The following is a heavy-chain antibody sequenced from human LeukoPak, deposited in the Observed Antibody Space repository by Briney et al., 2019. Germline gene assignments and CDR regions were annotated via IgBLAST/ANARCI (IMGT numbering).Heavy chain of an antibody. Sequence: PGGSLRLSCAASGFTFSSYAMHWVRQAPGKGLEWVAVISYDGSNKYYVDSVKGRFTISRDNSKNTLYLQMNSLRAEDTAVYYCARDSSGGNYFDYWGQGTLVTVSS. CDR3: ARDSSGGNYFDY. CDR2: ISYDGSNK. CDR1: GFTFSSYA. V-gene: IGHV3-30*04. J-gene: IGHJ4*02. D-gene: IGHD3-10*01.